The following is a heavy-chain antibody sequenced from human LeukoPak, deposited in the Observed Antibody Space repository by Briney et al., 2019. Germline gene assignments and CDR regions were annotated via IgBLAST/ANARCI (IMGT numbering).Heavy chain of an antibody. Sequence: SETLSLTCTVSGGSISSGGYYWSWIRQHPGKGLERIGYIYYSGSTYYNPSLKSRVTISVDTSKNQFSLKLSSVTAADTAVYYCARASGGSWSDAFDIWGQGTMVTVSS. CDR2: IYYSGST. CDR1: GGSISSGGYY. D-gene: IGHD2-15*01. J-gene: IGHJ3*02. V-gene: IGHV4-31*03. CDR3: ARASGGSWSDAFDI.